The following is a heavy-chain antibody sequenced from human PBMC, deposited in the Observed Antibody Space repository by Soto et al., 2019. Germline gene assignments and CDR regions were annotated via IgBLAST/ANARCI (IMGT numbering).Heavy chain of an antibody. J-gene: IGHJ5*02. CDR1: GFTFSSYS. D-gene: IGHD3-10*01. CDR2: ISSSSSYI. CDR3: AKDRSSWSNWFDP. Sequence: PGGSLRLSCAASGFTFSSYSMNWVRQAPGKGLEWVSAISSSSSYIYCADSVKGRFTISRDNSKNTLYLQMNSLRAEDTAVYYCAKDRSSWSNWFDPWGQGTLVTGSS. V-gene: IGHV3-21*04.